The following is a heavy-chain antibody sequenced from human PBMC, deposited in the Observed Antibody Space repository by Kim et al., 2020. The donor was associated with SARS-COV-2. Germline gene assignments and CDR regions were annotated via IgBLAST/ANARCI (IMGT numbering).Heavy chain of an antibody. V-gene: IGHV5-51*01. Sequence: GESLKISCKASGYNFTIYWIGWVRQMPGKGLEWMGIIHPGDFDTKYSPSFQVQVTISADKSTSTAYLQWSSLKASDTAMYYCGRQPSPWDGMDAWGQGTTVTVSS. D-gene: IGHD1-26*01. CDR2: IHPGDFDT. J-gene: IGHJ6*02. CDR3: GRQPSPWDGMDA. CDR1: GYNFTIYW.